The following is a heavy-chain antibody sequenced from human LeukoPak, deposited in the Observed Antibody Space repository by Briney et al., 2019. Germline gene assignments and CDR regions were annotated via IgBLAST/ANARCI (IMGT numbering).Heavy chain of an antibody. D-gene: IGHD6-6*01. CDR1: GFTFSTYA. CDR3: AIDPYRVQLSSSSPDY. V-gene: IGHV3-23*01. J-gene: IGHJ4*02. CDR2: ISRSADIT. Sequence: GGSLRLSCAASGFTFSTYAMSWVRQAPGKRLEWVSAISRSADITYYADSVKGRFSISRDNSKNTLYLQMNSLRAEDTAVYYCAIDPYRVQLSSSSPDYWGQGTLVTVSS.